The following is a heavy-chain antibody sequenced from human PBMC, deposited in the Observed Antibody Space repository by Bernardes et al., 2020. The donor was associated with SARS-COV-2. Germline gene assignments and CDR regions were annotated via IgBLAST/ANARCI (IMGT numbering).Heavy chain of an antibody. CDR3: ARDLFTMVQGVTAWYFDL. CDR1: GFTFSSYS. V-gene: IGHV3-21*01. Sequence: GGSLRLSCAASGFTFSSYSMNWVRQAPGKGLEWVSSISSSSSYIYYADSVKGRFTISRDNAKNSLYLQMNSLRAEDTAVYYCARDLFTMVQGVTAWYFDLWGRGTLVTVSS. CDR2: ISSSSSYI. J-gene: IGHJ2*01. D-gene: IGHD3-10*01.